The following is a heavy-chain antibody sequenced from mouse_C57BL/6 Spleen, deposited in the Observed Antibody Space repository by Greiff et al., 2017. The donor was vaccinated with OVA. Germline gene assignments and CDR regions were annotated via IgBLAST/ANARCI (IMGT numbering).Heavy chain of an antibody. CDR1: GYTFTDYN. Sequence: DVQLQESGPELVKPGASVKIPCKASGYTFTDYNMDWVKQSHGKSLEWIGDINPNNGGTIYNQKFKGKATLTVDKSSSTAYMELRSLTSEDTAVYYCARRSLDYYGSSYLDYWGQGTTLTVSS. CDR2: INPNNGGT. D-gene: IGHD1-1*01. CDR3: ARRSLDYYGSSYLDY. J-gene: IGHJ2*01. V-gene: IGHV1-18*01.